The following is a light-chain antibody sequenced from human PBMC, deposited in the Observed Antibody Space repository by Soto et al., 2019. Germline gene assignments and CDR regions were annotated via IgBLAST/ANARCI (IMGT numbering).Light chain of an antibody. CDR1: CSNIRNNA. CDR2: YDD. CDR3: AVWDDNLNGVV. Sequence: QSVLTQPPSVSEAPRQRVTISCSGSCSNIRNNAVNWYQQLPGKAPKLLIYYDDLLSSGVSDRFSGSKSGTSASLAISGLQSEDEADYYCAVWDDNLNGVVFGGGTKLTVL. V-gene: IGLV1-36*01. J-gene: IGLJ2*01.